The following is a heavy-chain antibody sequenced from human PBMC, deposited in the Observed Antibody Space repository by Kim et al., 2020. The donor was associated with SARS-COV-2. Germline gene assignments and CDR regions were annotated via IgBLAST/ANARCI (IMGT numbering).Heavy chain of an antibody. CDR3: ARESLGVVQYYYYGMDV. CDR2: IWYDGSNK. J-gene: IGHJ6*02. D-gene: IGHD3-3*01. V-gene: IGHV3-33*01. CDR1: GFTFSSYG. Sequence: GGSLRLSCAASGFTFSSYGMHWVRQAPGKGLEWVAVIWYDGSNKYYADSVKGRFTISRDNSKNTLYLQMNSLRAEDTAVYYCARESLGVVQYYYYGMDVWGQGTTVTVSS.